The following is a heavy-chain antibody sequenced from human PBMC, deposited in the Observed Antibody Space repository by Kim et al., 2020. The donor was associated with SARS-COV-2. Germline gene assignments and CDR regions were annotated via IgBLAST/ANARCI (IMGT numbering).Heavy chain of an antibody. CDR1: GFTFSSYE. CDR2: ISSSGSTI. V-gene: IGHV3-48*03. D-gene: IGHD3-3*01. CDR3: ARILRDFWSGISPRDY. J-gene: IGHJ4*02. Sequence: GGSLRLSCAASGFTFSSYEMNWVRQAPGKGLEWVSYISSSGSTIYYADSVKGRFTISRDNAKNSLYLQMNSLRAEDTAVYYCARILRDFWSGISPRDYWGQGTLVTVSS.